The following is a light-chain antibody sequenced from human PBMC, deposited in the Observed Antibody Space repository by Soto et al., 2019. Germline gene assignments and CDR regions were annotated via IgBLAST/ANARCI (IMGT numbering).Light chain of an antibody. J-gene: IGLJ2*01. V-gene: IGLV2-8*01. CDR1: SSDVGIYNF. CDR2: EVT. Sequence: QSVLTQPPSASGSPGQSVTISCTGTSSDVGIYNFVSWYQHHPGKAPKLMIYEVTKRPSGVPDRFSGSKSGNTASLTVSGLQAEDEADYYCTSYAGTNIHLLFGGGTQLTVL. CDR3: TSYAGTNIHLL.